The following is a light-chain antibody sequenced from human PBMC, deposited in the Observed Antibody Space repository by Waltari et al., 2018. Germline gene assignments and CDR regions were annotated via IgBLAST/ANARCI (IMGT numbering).Light chain of an antibody. CDR1: NSHIGITF. Sequence: QSVLTQPPAASATPGQRVTISCSGSNSHIGITFVSWYQKLPGAAPRLLIYKADRRPAGVPDRLSGSKSGASASLAIGGLRSDDEGDYYCAAWDATLRSVVFGGGTKLTVL. CDR2: KAD. V-gene: IGLV1-47*01. CDR3: AAWDATLRSVV. J-gene: IGLJ2*01.